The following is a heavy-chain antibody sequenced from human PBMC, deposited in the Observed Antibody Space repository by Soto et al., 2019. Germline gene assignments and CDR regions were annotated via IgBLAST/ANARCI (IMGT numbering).Heavy chain of an antibody. CDR1: GYTFTSYY. D-gene: IGHD2-15*01. V-gene: IGHV1-46*03. J-gene: IGHJ6*03. CDR2: INPSGGST. Sequence: QVQLVQSGAEVKKPGASVKVSCKASGYTFTSYYMHWVRQAPGQGLEWMGIINPSGGSTSYAQKFRGRATMTRDTATSTVYMELSSLRSEDTAVYYCARGYCSGGSCYYTYYYMDVWGKGTTVTVSS. CDR3: ARGYCSGGSCYYTYYYMDV.